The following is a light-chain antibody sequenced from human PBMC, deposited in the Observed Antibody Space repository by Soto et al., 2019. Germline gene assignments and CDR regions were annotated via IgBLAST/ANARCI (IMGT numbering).Light chain of an antibody. CDR2: AAS. V-gene: IGKV1-27*01. Sequence: DIQVAQSPSSLSASVGDRVTITCRASQRIDNFLAWYQQKPGKVPKLLIYAASTLESGVPSRFSASGSGIDFTLTISSLQPEDVATYSCQKYNSGPRTFGQGTKLEI. CDR3: QKYNSGPRT. J-gene: IGKJ1*01. CDR1: QRIDNF.